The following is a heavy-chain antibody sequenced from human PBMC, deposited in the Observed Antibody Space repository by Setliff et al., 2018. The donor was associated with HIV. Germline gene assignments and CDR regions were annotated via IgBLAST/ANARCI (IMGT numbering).Heavy chain of an antibody. CDR1: GVTVSKNY. V-gene: IGHV3-66*02. CDR3: ARSNLRRYGDPDWYFDL. Sequence: GSLRLSCAASGVTVSKNYMSWVRQAPGKGLEWASVIYTGGATFYADSVKARFTISRDNSRNTLYLQMNSLRAEDTAVYYCARSNLRRYGDPDWYFDLWGRGTLVTVSS. CDR2: IYTGGAT. D-gene: IGHD4-17*01. J-gene: IGHJ2*01.